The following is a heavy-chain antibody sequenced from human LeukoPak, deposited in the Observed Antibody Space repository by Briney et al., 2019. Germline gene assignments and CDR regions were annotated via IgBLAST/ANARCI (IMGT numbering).Heavy chain of an antibody. J-gene: IGHJ3*02. CDR1: GYTFTSYY. V-gene: IGHV1-46*01. CDR2: INPSGGST. D-gene: IGHD3-22*01. CDR3: ARGGLIVGTLNAFDI. Sequence: ASVKVSCKASGYTFTSYYMHWVRQAPGQGLEWMGIINPSGGSTSCAQKFQGRVTMTRDTSTSTVYMELSSLRSEDTAVYYCARGGLIVGTLNAFDIWGQGTMVTVSS.